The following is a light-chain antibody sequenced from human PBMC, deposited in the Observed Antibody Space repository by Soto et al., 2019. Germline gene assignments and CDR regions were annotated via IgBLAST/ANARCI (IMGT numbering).Light chain of an antibody. CDR1: SSDVGGHEF. J-gene: IGLJ1*01. Sequence: QSALTQPASVSGSPGQSITISCTGTSSDVGGHEFVSWYQQHPGKAPQVIIYEVSDRPSGVSSRFSGSKSGNTASLTISGLQAEDEADYYCSSFTTTTTLYIFGTGTKVTVL. CDR2: EVS. V-gene: IGLV2-14*01. CDR3: SSFTTTTTLYI.